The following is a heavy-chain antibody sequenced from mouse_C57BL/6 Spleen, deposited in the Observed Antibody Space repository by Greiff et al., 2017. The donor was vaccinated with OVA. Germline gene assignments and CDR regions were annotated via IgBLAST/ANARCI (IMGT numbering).Heavy chain of an antibody. V-gene: IGHV1-54*01. CDR1: GYAFTNYL. CDR2: INPGSGGT. CDR3: AREGYSNAPWFAY. D-gene: IGHD2-3*01. Sequence: VQLKESGAELVRPGTSVKVSCKASGYAFTNYLIEWVKQRPGQGLEWIGVINPGSGGTNYNEKFKGKATLTADKSSSTAYMQLSSLTSEDSAVYFCAREGYSNAPWFAYWGQGTLVTVSA. J-gene: IGHJ3*01.